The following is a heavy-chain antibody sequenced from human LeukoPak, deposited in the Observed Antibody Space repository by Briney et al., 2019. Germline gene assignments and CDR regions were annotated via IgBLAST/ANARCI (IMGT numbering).Heavy chain of an antibody. D-gene: IGHD4-11*01. CDR3: AKLHSATVTADFDH. V-gene: IGHV3-53*01. Sequence: GGSLRLSSAASGSTVSNNYMNSVRQAPGKGLEWVSVMYSGGTTYYADSVKGRFSISRDKSKNTVFLQMSSLRAEDTAVYYCAKLHSATVTADFDHWGQGTLVTVSS. J-gene: IGHJ4*02. CDR2: MYSGGTT. CDR1: GSTVSNNY.